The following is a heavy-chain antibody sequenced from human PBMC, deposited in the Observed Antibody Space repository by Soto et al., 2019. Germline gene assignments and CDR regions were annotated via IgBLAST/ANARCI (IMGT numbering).Heavy chain of an antibody. V-gene: IGHV4-59*01. CDR1: GGSISSYY. CDR3: ARVFKGYCSSTSCSSDGMDV. CDR2: IYYSGST. J-gene: IGHJ6*02. Sequence: PSETLSLTCTVSGGSISSYYWSWIRQPPGKGLEWIGYIYYSGSTNYNPSLKSRVTISVDTSKNQFSLKLSSVTAADTAVYYCARVFKGYCSSTSCSSDGMDVWGQGTTVTVSS. D-gene: IGHD2-2*01.